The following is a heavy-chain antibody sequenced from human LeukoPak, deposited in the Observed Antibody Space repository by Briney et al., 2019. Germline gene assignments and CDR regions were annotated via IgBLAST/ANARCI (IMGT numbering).Heavy chain of an antibody. V-gene: IGHV1-2*02. CDR3: AREGDIVVVPAAYDY. J-gene: IGHJ4*02. Sequence: ASVNVSCKASGYTFTGYYMHWVRQAPGQGLEWMGWINPNSGGTNYAQKFQGRVTMTRDTSISTAYMELSRLRSDDTAVYYCAREGDIVVVPAAYDYWGQGTLVTVSS. D-gene: IGHD2-2*01. CDR1: GYTFTGYY. CDR2: INPNSGGT.